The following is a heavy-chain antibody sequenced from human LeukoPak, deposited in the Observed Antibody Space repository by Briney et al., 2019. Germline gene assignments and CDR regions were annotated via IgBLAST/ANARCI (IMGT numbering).Heavy chain of an antibody. D-gene: IGHD6-19*01. CDR3: ARDGAVAGTTPGYYMDV. CDR2: MNPNSGNT. J-gene: IGHJ6*03. Sequence: GASVKVSCKASGYTFTSYDINWVRQATGQGLEWMGWMNPNSGNTGYAQKFQGRVTMTRNTSISTAYMELSSLRSEDTAVYYCARDGAVAGTTPGYYMDVWGKGTTVTVSS. CDR1: GYTFTSYD. V-gene: IGHV1-8*01.